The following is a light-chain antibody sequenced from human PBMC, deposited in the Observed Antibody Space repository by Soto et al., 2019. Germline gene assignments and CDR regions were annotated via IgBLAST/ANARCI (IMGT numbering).Light chain of an antibody. CDR1: SSNIGAGYD. J-gene: IGLJ2*01. CDR2: GNS. CDR3: QSYDSSLSGHVV. Sequence: QAVVTQPPSVSGAPGQRVTISRTGSSSNIGAGYDVHWYQQLPGTAPKLLIYGNSNRPSGVPDRFSGSKSGTSASLAITGLQAEDEADYYCQSYDSSLSGHVVFGGGTKLTVL. V-gene: IGLV1-40*01.